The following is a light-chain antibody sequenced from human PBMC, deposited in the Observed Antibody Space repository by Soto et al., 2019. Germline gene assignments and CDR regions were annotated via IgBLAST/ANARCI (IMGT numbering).Light chain of an antibody. CDR2: ATS. V-gene: IGKV3-11*01. J-gene: IGKJ3*01. CDR3: QQRSSWPFT. CDR1: QNINSY. Sequence: EIVLTQSPATLSLSPGERATLSCRASQNINSYLAWYQQKPGQAPRLLIYATSNRATGIPAMFSGSGSGTDFTLSISSLEPEDFAVYYCQQRSSWPFTFGPGTKVDIK.